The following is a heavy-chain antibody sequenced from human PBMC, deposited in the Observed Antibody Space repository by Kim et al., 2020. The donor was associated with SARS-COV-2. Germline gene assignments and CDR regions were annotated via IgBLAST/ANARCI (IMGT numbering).Heavy chain of an antibody. CDR3: AKDQTPITMVRGVIITGFDY. Sequence: RFTTSRDNSKNTLYLQMNSLRAEDTAVYYCAKDQTPITMVRGVIITGFDYWGQGTLVTVSS. J-gene: IGHJ4*02. D-gene: IGHD3-10*01. V-gene: IGHV3-30*02.